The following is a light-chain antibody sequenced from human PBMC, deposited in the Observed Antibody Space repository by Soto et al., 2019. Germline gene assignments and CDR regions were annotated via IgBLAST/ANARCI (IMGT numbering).Light chain of an antibody. J-gene: IGLJ3*02. CDR2: DVS. V-gene: IGLV2-11*01. CDR1: SSDVGGYNY. Sequence: QSALTQPRSVSGSPGQSVTISCTGTSSDVGGYNYVSWYQQHPGKAPKLMIYDVSKRPSGVPDRFSGSKSGNTASLTISGLQAEDEADYYCCSYAGSWEFGGGTKVTVL. CDR3: CSYAGSWE.